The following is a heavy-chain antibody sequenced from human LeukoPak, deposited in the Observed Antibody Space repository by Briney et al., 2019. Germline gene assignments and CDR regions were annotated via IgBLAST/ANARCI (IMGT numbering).Heavy chain of an antibody. Sequence: SVKVSCKASGGTFSSYAISWVRQAPGQGLEWMGGIIPIFGTANYAQKFKGRVTITTDESTSTAYMELSSLRSEDTAVYYCARDSSDSSGWYYFDYWGQGTLVTVSS. J-gene: IGHJ4*02. D-gene: IGHD6-19*01. V-gene: IGHV1-69*05. CDR2: IIPIFGTA. CDR1: GGTFSSYA. CDR3: ARDSSDSSGWYYFDY.